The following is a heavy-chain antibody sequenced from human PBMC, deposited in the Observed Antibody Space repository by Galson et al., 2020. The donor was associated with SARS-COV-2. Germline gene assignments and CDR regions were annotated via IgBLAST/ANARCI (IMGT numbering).Heavy chain of an antibody. CDR1: GFTFSSYS. V-gene: IGHV3-21*01. CDR2: ISSSRSYI. Sequence: GGSLRLSCAASGFTFSSYSMNWVRQAQGKGLEWVSSISSSRSYIYYADSVNGRFTISRDNAKNSLYLQMNSLRAEDTAVYYCARDYYDILSGYFGGFDPWGQGTLVTVSS. D-gene: IGHD3-9*01. CDR3: ARDYYDILSGYFGGFDP. J-gene: IGHJ5*02.